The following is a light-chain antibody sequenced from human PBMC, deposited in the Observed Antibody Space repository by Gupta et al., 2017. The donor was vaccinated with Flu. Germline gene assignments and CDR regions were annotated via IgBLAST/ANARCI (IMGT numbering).Light chain of an antibody. CDR2: AAS. CDR3: LQTYSSSPQT. V-gene: IGKV1-39*01. Sequence: SSLSASVGDRVIITCRASQSISTYLHWYQQKPGEAPKLLIYAASSLQGGVPSRFSGSGSGTDFTLTISSLQPEDFATYFCLQTYSSSPQTFGGGTRVEIK. J-gene: IGKJ4*01. CDR1: QSISTY.